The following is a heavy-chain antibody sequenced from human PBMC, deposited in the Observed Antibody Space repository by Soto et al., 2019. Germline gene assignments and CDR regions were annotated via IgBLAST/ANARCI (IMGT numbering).Heavy chain of an antibody. CDR2: ISYDGSNK. D-gene: IGHD3-9*01. CDR1: GFTFNSFG. J-gene: IGHJ4*02. V-gene: IGHV3-30*18. Sequence: GGSLRLSCAASGFTFNSFGMHWVRQAPDKGLEWVAVISYDGSNKYYTDSVKGRFTISRDNSKNMLYLQMNSLRAEDTSVYYCAKGPSGLFWADYWGQGTLVTVSS. CDR3: AKGPSGLFWADY.